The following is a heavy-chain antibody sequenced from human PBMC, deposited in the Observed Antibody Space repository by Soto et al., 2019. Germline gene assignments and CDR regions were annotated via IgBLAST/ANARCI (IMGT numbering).Heavy chain of an antibody. CDR1: GFMFSSYG. J-gene: IGHJ5*02. Sequence: GGSLRLSCAASGFMFSSYGMHWIRQAPGKGLEWVAVISHDGINNYYGDSVKGRCTVSRDNSSNTMFLQIDSLRPEDTAVYYCAKLVGGVKALGAPGNWFDTWGQGTLVTVSS. V-gene: IGHV3-30*18. CDR2: ISHDGINN. D-gene: IGHD3-3*01. CDR3: AKLVGGVKALGAPGNWFDT.